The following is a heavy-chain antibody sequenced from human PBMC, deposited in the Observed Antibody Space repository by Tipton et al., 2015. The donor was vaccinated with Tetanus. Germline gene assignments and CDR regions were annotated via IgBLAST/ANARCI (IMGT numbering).Heavy chain of an antibody. CDR1: GYSFNNYW. Sequence: QLVQSGAEVKKPGESLKISCKGSGYSFNNYWIGWVRQMPGKGLEWMGMIYPGDSDTKYSPSFQGQVTISAEKSTSTAYLQWSSLKASDTAMYYCAGHLRLRSDSSAYYYQDAMAVWGQGTTVTVSS. V-gene: IGHV5-51*01. J-gene: IGHJ6*02. CDR2: IYPGDSDT. D-gene: IGHD3-22*01. CDR3: AGHLRLRSDSSAYYYQDAMAV.